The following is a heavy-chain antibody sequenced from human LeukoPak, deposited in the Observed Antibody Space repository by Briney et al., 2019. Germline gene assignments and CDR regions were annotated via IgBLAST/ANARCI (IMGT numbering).Heavy chain of an antibody. V-gene: IGHV3-30*02. CDR3: ARDPDYYDSSGPADY. J-gene: IGHJ4*02. CDR1: RFTFSSYG. Sequence: GGSLRLSCEASRFTFSSYGMHWVRQAPGKGLEWVTFIRYDGGNKYYADSVKGRFTISRDNSKNTLYLQMNSLRAEDTAVYYCARDPDYYDSSGPADYWGQGTLVTVSS. CDR2: IRYDGGNK. D-gene: IGHD3-22*01.